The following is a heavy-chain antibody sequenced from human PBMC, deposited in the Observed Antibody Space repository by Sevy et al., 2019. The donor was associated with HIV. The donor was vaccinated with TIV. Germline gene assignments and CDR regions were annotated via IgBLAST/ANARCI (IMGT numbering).Heavy chain of an antibody. Sequence: ASVKVSCKASGFSFSSYGFTWVRQAPGQGLEWMGWIGVYNGNSNSAQRLQGRVTLTTDPSTSTVYMELSGLKSDDTAGYYCARVPTYYYGSSTYFDYWGQGTPVTVSS. D-gene: IGHD3-10*01. CDR1: GFSFSSYG. J-gene: IGHJ4*02. CDR3: ARVPTYYYGSSTYFDY. V-gene: IGHV1-18*01. CDR2: IGVYNGNS.